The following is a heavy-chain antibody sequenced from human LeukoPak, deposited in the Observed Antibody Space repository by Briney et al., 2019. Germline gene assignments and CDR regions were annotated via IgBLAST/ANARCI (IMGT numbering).Heavy chain of an antibody. CDR2: IGTAGDT. V-gene: IGHV3-13*01. Sequence: PGGSLRLSCAASGFTFSSYDMHWVRQATGKGLEWVSAIGTAGDTYYPGSVKGRFTISRESAKNSLYLQMNSLRAGDTAVYYCARGTSSGWFSDAFDIWGQGTMVTVSS. CDR3: ARGTSSGWFSDAFDI. J-gene: IGHJ3*02. CDR1: GFTFSSYD. D-gene: IGHD6-19*01.